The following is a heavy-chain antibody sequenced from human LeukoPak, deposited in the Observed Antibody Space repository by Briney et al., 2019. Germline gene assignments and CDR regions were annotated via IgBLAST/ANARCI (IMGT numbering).Heavy chain of an antibody. CDR1: GGSISSYY. Sequence: PSETLSLTCTVSGGSISSYYWSWIRQPPGKGLEWIGYIYYSGSTNYNPSLKSRVTISVDTSKNQFSLRLTSVTAADTAVYYCVRTSPWDLTYYFDYWGQGTLVTVSS. J-gene: IGHJ4*02. CDR2: IYYSGST. D-gene: IGHD1-26*01. V-gene: IGHV4-59*01. CDR3: VRTSPWDLTYYFDY.